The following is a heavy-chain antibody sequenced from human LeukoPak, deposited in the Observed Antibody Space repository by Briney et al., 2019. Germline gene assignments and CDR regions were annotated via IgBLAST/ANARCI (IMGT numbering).Heavy chain of an antibody. CDR2: IKANGSET. J-gene: IGHJ3*02. V-gene: IGHV3-7*01. D-gene: IGHD1-26*01. CDR1: GFTFSRYW. Sequence: GGSLRLSCTASGFTFSRYWMSWVRQAPGKGLEWMAYIKANGSETDYVESVEGRFTISRDNAMSTLYLQMNSLRAEDTAIYFCVRDWLVGVPFHAFDIWVQGTMVTVYS. CDR3: VRDWLVGVPFHAFDI.